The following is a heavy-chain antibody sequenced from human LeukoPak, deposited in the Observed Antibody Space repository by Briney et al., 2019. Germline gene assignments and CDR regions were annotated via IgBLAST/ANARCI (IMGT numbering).Heavy chain of an antibody. Sequence: SETLSLTCTVSGGSISSYYWSWIRQPPGKGLEWIGYMYYRGNTNYDPSLKSRVTVSVDTSKNQFSLKLSSVTAADTAVYYCARFPGSAEYRHYYYMDVWGKGTTVTVSS. CDR2: MYYRGNT. CDR1: GGSISSYY. D-gene: IGHD2-15*01. J-gene: IGHJ6*03. V-gene: IGHV4-59*01. CDR3: ARFPGSAEYRHYYYMDV.